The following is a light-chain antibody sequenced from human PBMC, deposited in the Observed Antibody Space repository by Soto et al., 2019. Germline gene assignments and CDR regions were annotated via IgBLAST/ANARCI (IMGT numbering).Light chain of an antibody. V-gene: IGKV3-20*01. Sequence: EIVLTQSPGTLSLSPEERATLSCRATESVVSNYLAWYQLKPGQAPRLLIYDASSRATGIPDRFSGSGSGTDFTLTISRLEPEDFAVYYCQQYGSLPWTLGQGTKVDIK. CDR3: QQYGSLPWT. J-gene: IGKJ1*01. CDR1: ESVVSNY. CDR2: DAS.